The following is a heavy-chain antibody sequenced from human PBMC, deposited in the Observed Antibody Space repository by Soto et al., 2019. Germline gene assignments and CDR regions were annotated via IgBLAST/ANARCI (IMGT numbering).Heavy chain of an antibody. Sequence: QVQLVQSGAEVKKPGASVKVTCKVSGHTLSELSMHWVRQAPGKGLEWMGGFDPEDGETISAQEFQGRVTMTEDTSTDSTYRERSSLRSEDTAVYYCAAGGTRWLHSPFDYWGQGTLVTISS. D-gene: IGHD1-1*01. CDR2: FDPEDGET. J-gene: IGHJ4*02. CDR1: GHTLSELS. CDR3: AAGGTRWLHSPFDY. V-gene: IGHV1-24*01.